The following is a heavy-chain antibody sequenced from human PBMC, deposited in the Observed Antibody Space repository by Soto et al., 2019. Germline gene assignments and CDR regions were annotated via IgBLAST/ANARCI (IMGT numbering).Heavy chain of an antibody. Sequence: PGGSLRLSCAASGFTFSSDWMSWVRQAPGKGLEWVATIKQDGSEKYYVDSVRGRFTVSRDNAKNSLYLEMNSLRAEDTAVYYCARGDYFDRRFDYWGQGTLVTVS. CDR1: GFTFSSDW. J-gene: IGHJ4*02. V-gene: IGHV3-7*03. D-gene: IGHD3-9*01. CDR2: IKQDGSEK. CDR3: ARGDYFDRRFDY.